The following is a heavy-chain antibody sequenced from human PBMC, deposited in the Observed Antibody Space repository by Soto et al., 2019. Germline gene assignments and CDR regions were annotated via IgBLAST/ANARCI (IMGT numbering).Heavy chain of an antibody. D-gene: IGHD6-25*01. CDR1: GGSFSGYY. Sequence: SETLSLTCAVYGGSFSGYYWSWIRQPPGKGLEWIGEINHSGSTNYNPSLKSRVTISVDTSKNQFSLKLSSVTAADTAVYYCARGAGYRGNDYWGQGTLVTVSS. V-gene: IGHV4-34*01. CDR2: INHSGST. J-gene: IGHJ4*02. CDR3: ARGAGYRGNDY.